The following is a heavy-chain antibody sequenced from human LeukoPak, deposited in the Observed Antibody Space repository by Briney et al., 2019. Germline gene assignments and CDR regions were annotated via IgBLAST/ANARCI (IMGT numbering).Heavy chain of an antibody. CDR1: GGSFSGYY. CDR2: INHSGST. J-gene: IGHJ4*02. CDR3: AASLWFGIYPDY. Sequence: PSETLSLTCAVYGGSFSGYYWSWIRQPPGKGLEWIGEINHSGSTNYNPSLKSRVTISVDTSKNQFSLKLSPVTAADTAVYYCAASLWFGIYPDYWGQGSLVTVSS. D-gene: IGHD3-10*01. V-gene: IGHV4-34*01.